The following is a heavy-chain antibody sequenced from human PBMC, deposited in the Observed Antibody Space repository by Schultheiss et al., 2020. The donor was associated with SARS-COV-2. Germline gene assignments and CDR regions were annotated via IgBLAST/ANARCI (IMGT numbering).Heavy chain of an antibody. CDR3: ARESIVGATRRGYYGMDV. V-gene: IGHV3-48*01. D-gene: IGHD1-26*01. Sequence: GGSLRLSCAASGFTFSSYSMNWVRQAPGKGLEWVSYISSSSSTIYYADSVKGRFTIFRDNAKNSLYLQMNSLRAEDTAVYYCARESIVGATRRGYYGMDVWGQGTTVTVSS. CDR1: GFTFSSYS. J-gene: IGHJ6*02. CDR2: ISSSSSTI.